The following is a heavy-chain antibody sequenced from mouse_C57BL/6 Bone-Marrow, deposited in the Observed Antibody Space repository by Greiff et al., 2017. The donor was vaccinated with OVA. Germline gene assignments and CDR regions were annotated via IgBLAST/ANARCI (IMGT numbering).Heavy chain of an antibody. J-gene: IGHJ1*03. V-gene: IGHV1-63*01. CDR1: GYTFTNYW. CDR3: ARRCRAKPNPSWYFDV. Sequence: QVHVKQSGAELVRPGTSVKMSCKASGYTFTNYWIGWAKQRPGHGLEWIGDIYPGGGYTNYNEKFKGKATLTADKSSSTAYMQFSSLTSEDSAIYYCARRCRAKPNPSWYFDVWGTGTTVTVSS. D-gene: IGHD1-1*01. CDR2: IYPGGGYT.